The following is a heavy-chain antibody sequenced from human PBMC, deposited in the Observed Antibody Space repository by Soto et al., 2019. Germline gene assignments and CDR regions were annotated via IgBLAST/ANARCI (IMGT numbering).Heavy chain of an antibody. CDR1: GFTFSSYA. CDR3: ARALYSYGGYYFYYDGMDV. J-gene: IGHJ6*02. CDR2: ISYDGSNK. Sequence: GGSLRLSCAASGFTFSSYAMHWVRQAPGKGLEWVAVISYDGSNKYYADSVKGRFTISRDNSKNTLYLQMNSLRAEDTAVYYCARALYSYGGYYFYYDGMDVWGQGTTVTVSS. V-gene: IGHV3-30-3*01. D-gene: IGHD5-18*01.